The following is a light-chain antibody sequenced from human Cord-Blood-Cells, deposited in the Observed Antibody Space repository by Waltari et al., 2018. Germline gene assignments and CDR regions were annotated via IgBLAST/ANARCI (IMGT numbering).Light chain of an antibody. Sequence: DIVMTQSPDSLAVSLGERATINCNSSQSVLYSSNNKNYLAWYQQKPGQPPKLLIYWASTRESGVPDRLSGSGSGTDFTLTISSLQAEDVAVYYCQQYYSTPPWTFGQGTKVEIK. J-gene: IGKJ1*01. CDR3: QQYYSTPPWT. V-gene: IGKV4-1*01. CDR2: WAS. CDR1: QSVLYSSNNKNY.